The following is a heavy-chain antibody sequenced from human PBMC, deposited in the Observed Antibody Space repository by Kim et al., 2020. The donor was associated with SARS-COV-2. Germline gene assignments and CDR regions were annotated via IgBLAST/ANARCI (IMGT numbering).Heavy chain of an antibody. CDR1: GYSFTSFW. CDR3: ARQGVVAGTWYFDL. Sequence: GESLKISCRVSGYSFTSFWIGWVRQMPGKGLEWMGIIYPGDSDTRYNSSFQGQVTISADKSISTAYVQWSSLKASDTAMYYCARQGVVAGTWYFDLWGRGTLVTVSS. CDR2: IYPGDSDT. V-gene: IGHV5-51*01. D-gene: IGHD6-19*01. J-gene: IGHJ2*01.